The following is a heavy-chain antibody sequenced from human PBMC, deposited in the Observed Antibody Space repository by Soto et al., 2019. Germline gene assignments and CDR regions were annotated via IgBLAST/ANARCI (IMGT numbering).Heavy chain of an antibody. CDR3: ARHQNLLRGSDAFDI. CDR2: LYFGGPT. D-gene: IGHD2-15*01. V-gene: IGHV4-39*01. Sequence: QLQLQESGPGLVKPSETLSLTCTVSGGSIINNSFYWGWIRQPPGKGLEWIGGLYFGGPTYYNPSLRGQVTTSIDTSDNQFSLKLSSVTAADTAVYYCARHQNLLRGSDAFDIWGQGTMVTVSS. J-gene: IGHJ3*02. CDR1: GGSIINNSFY.